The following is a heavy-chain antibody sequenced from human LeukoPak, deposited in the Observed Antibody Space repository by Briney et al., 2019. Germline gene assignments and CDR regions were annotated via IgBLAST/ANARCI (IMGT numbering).Heavy chain of an antibody. J-gene: IGHJ4*02. D-gene: IGHD4-23*01. V-gene: IGHV3-7*01. CDR1: GFPFSSYW. Sequence: GGPLRLSWVASGFPFSSYWMIWVRQAPGKGLEWVANIKQDGSKKSYVDSVKGRFTISRDNAKNSLYLQMNSLRVEDTAVYYCARGRPHGNDYWGQGTLVTVSS. CDR3: ARGRPHGNDY. CDR2: IKQDGSKK.